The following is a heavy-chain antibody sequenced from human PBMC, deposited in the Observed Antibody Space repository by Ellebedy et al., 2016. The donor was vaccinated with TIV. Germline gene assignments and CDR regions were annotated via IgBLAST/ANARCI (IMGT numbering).Heavy chain of an antibody. CDR2: ISYDGTNK. D-gene: IGHD6-19*01. CDR3: ARDQWLGRAYYFDS. CDR1: GFTFSSYA. V-gene: IGHV3-30*04. J-gene: IGHJ4*02. Sequence: GESLKISCAASGFTFSSYAIHWVRQAPGKGLEWVAVISYDGTNKYYVDSVKGRFSISRDNTKNSLYLQMNSLTDEDTAVYYCARDQWLGRAYYFDSWGQGTLVTVSS.